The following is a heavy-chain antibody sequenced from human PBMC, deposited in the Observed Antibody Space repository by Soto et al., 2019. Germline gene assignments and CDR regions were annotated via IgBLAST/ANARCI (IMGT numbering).Heavy chain of an antibody. Sequence: SVTLSLTCTVSGGPIRSSSFYWGWVRQPPRKGVEWVGSIYYSGSTYYNPSLKSRVTISVDTSKNQFSLKLSSVTAADTAVYYCARLSGVAAAVPFYYGMDVWGQGTTVTVSS. V-gene: IGHV4-39*01. CDR2: IYYSGST. CDR1: GGPIRSSSFY. D-gene: IGHD6-13*01. CDR3: ARLSGVAAAVPFYYGMDV. J-gene: IGHJ6*02.